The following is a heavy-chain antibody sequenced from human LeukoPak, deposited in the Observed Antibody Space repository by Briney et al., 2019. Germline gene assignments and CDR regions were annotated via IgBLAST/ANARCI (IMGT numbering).Heavy chain of an antibody. CDR2: VYYSGST. CDR3: ARVSDFWSGYYSGPNAFDI. J-gene: IGHJ3*02. CDR1: GGSISGYH. Sequence: SETLSLTCTVSGGSISGYHWAWIRQSPEKGLEYIGYVYYSGSTNYNPSLKSRLTISVDRSKNQFSLRLNSVTAADTAVYYCARVSDFWSGYYSGPNAFDIWGQGTMVTVSS. V-gene: IGHV4-59*01. D-gene: IGHD3-3*01.